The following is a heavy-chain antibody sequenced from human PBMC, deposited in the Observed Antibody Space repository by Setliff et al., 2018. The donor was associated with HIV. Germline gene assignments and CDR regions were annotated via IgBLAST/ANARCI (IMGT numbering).Heavy chain of an antibody. V-gene: IGHV3-23*01. CDR1: GFTFSSYA. Sequence: PGGSLRLSCAASGFTFSSYAMSWVRQAPGKGLEWVSVISGSGGTTYYADFVKGRFTISRDNSKNTLYLQMISLRAEDTAVYYCANGYDFWSGSSKGNFDYWGQGTLDTVS. D-gene: IGHD3-3*01. CDR3: ANGYDFWSGSSKGNFDY. J-gene: IGHJ4*02. CDR2: ISGSGGTT.